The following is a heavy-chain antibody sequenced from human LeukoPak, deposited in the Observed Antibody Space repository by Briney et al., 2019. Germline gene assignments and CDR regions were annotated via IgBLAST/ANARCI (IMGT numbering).Heavy chain of an antibody. J-gene: IGHJ4*02. CDR2: INPNSGGT. CDR3: ARGETVYGGAIVY. Sequence: ASVKVSCKASGYSFVLYGISWVRQAPGQGPEWMGCINPNSGGTKYAQKFQGGVTLTRDTSISTAYMELSRLRSDDTAVYYCARGETVYGGAIVYWGQGTLVTVSS. CDR1: GYSFVLYG. D-gene: IGHD3-16*02. V-gene: IGHV1-2*02.